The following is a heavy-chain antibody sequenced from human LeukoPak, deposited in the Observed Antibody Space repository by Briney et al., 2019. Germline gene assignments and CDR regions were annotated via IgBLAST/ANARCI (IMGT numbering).Heavy chain of an antibody. CDR3: ARDPGYSSPRGDY. J-gene: IGHJ4*02. D-gene: IGHD5-18*01. CDR1: GYTFTGYF. Sequence: ASVKVSCKASGYTFTGYFMHWVRQAPGQGLEWMGWINPNSGGTNYAQKFQGRVTMTRDTSISTAYMELSRLRSDDTAVYYCARDPGYSSPRGDYWGQGTLVTVSS. V-gene: IGHV1-2*02. CDR2: INPNSGGT.